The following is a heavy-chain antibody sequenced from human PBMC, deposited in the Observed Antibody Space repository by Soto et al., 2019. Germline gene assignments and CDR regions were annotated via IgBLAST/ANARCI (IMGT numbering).Heavy chain of an antibody. D-gene: IGHD6-19*01. CDR2: TSFDGSRG. CDR3: AKAPPAVAGYFDY. J-gene: IGHJ4*02. CDR1: GFTFSSSG. V-gene: IGHV3-30*18. Sequence: QVQLVESGGGVVQPGRSLRLSCAASGFTFSSSGMHWVRQAPGKGLEWVAVTSFDGSRGYYAESVRGRITTSRDNSNNTLYLQMNSLRAEDTAVYYCAKAPPAVAGYFDYWGQGTLVTVSS.